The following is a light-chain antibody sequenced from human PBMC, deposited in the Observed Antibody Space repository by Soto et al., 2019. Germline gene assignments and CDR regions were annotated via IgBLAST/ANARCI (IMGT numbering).Light chain of an antibody. CDR3: SSYAGSNKVV. V-gene: IGLV2-8*01. Sequence: QSVLTQPPSASGSPGQSVTISCTATSSDVGGYNYVSWYQQHPGKAPKLMIYEVSKRPSGVPDRFSGSKSGNTASLTVSGLQAEDEADYYCSSYAGSNKVVFGGGTKVTVL. J-gene: IGLJ2*01. CDR1: SSDVGGYNY. CDR2: EVS.